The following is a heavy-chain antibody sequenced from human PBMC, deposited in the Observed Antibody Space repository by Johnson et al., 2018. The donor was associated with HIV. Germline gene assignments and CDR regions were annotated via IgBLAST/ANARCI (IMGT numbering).Heavy chain of an antibody. CDR1: GFTVSSYY. V-gene: IGHV3-66*01. CDR3: ARGRPSGSHDAFDI. CDR2: IYSGGTK. Sequence: MQLVESGGGVVQPGGSLRLSCVVSGFTVSSYYMSWVRQAPGKGLEWVSVIYSGGTKYYADSVKGRFTISRDNAKNSLYLQMNSLRAEDTAVYYCARGRPSGSHDAFDIWGQGTMVTVSS. D-gene: IGHD3-22*01. J-gene: IGHJ3*02.